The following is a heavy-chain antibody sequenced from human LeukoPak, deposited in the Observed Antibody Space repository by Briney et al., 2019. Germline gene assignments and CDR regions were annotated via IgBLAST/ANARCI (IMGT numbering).Heavy chain of an antibody. CDR3: AREGRSATVTTVAYGYYYYYGMDV. J-gene: IGHJ6*02. D-gene: IGHD4-17*01. Sequence: GGSLRLSCAASGFTFSSYGMNWVRQAPGKGLEWVSSITGSGGSTYNADSVKGRFTISRDNSRNTLYLQMSSLRAEDTAVYYCAREGRSATVTTVAYGYYYYYGMDVWGQGTTVTVS. CDR1: GFTFSSYG. CDR2: ITGSGGST. V-gene: IGHV3-23*01.